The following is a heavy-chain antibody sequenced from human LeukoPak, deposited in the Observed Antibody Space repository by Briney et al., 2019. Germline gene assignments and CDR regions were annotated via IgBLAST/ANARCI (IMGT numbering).Heavy chain of an antibody. D-gene: IGHD6-6*01. V-gene: IGHV3-20*04. Sequence: GGSLRLSCAASGFTFDDYGMSWVRQAPGKGLEWVSGINWNGSRTCYADSVKGRFAISRDHAKNSLYLQMNSLRAEDTALYYCARGRKNIAAHPGGVMDVWGKGTTVTVSS. CDR3: ARGRKNIAAHPGGVMDV. CDR1: GFTFDDYG. CDR2: INWNGSRT. J-gene: IGHJ6*03.